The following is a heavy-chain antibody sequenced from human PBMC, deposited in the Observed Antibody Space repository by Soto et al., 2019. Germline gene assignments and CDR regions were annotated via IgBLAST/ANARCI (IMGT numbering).Heavy chain of an antibody. CDR2: IYYSGST. J-gene: IGHJ5*02. Sequence: SETLSLTCTVSGGSISSYYWSWIRQPPGKGLEWIGYIYYSGSTNYNPSLKSRVTISVDTSKNQFSLKLSPVTAADTAVYYCARDRYSSTSGWFDPWGQGTLVTVSS. D-gene: IGHD6-13*01. CDR1: GGSISSYY. V-gene: IGHV4-59*01. CDR3: ARDRYSSTSGWFDP.